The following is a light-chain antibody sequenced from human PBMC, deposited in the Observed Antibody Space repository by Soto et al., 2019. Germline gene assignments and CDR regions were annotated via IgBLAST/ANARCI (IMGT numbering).Light chain of an antibody. V-gene: IGKV3-15*01. CDR1: QSIGNN. CDR3: QKYDNWPET. CDR2: DAS. Sequence: ESVMTQSPATLSVSPGESTTLSCRASQSIGNNLAWFQHKPGQAPRLLIYDASIRATGIPARFSGSGSGTEFTLTSSSLQSEDFAVYFCQKYDNWPETFGQGTKVEIK. J-gene: IGKJ1*01.